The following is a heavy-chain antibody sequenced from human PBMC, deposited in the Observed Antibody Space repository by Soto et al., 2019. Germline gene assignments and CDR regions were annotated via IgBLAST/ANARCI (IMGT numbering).Heavy chain of an antibody. CDR2: IWYDGSNK. CDR1: GFTFSSYG. D-gene: IGHD1-7*01. J-gene: IGHJ3*02. V-gene: IGHV3-33*01. CDR3: ARDRILYNWNYAFDI. Sequence: GGSLRLSCAASGFTFSSYGMHWVRQAPGKGLEWVAVIWYDGSNKYYADSVKGRFTISRANSKNTLYLQMNSLRAEDTAVYYCARDRILYNWNYAFDIWGQGTMVTVSS.